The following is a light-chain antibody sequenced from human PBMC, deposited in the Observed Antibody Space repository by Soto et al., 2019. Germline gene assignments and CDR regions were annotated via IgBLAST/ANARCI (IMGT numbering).Light chain of an antibody. J-gene: IGKJ4*01. CDR2: DAS. CDR1: QSVSSY. CDR3: QQRSNWPLT. V-gene: IGKV3-11*01. Sequence: EIVLTQSPATLSLSPGERATLSCRASQSVSSYLAWYQQKPGQAPRLLIYDASNRATGIPARFSGSVSGTDFTLTISRLEPEDFAGYYCQQRSNWPLTFGGGTKVEIK.